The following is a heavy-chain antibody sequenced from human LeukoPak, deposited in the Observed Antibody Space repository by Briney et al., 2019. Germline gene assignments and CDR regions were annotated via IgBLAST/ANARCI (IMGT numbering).Heavy chain of an antibody. D-gene: IGHD1-26*01. J-gene: IGHJ4*02. CDR2: ISYDGSNK. CDR3: ASGSYFFDY. Sequence: GGSLRLSCAASGFTFSSYAMHWVRQAPGKGLEWVAVISYDGSNKYYADSVKGRFTISRDNSKNTLYLQMNSLRAEDMAVYYRASGSYFFDYWGQGTLVTVSS. CDR1: GFTFSSYA. V-gene: IGHV3-30-3*01.